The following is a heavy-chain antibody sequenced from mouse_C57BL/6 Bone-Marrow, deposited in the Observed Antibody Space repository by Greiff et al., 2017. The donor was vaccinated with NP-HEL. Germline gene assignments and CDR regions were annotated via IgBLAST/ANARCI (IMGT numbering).Heavy chain of an antibody. V-gene: IGHV3-8*01. CDR1: GYSITSDY. D-gene: IGHD1-1*01. Sequence: EVQLQQSGPGLAKPSQTLSLTCSVTGYSITSDYWYWIRKFPGNKLEYMGYINYSVSTYYNPSLKSRISITRDTSNNQYYLQLITVTTEDTATYSSESHSGSGYDWYFDVWGTGTTVTVSS. CDR2: INYSVST. CDR3: ESHSGSGYDWYFDV. J-gene: IGHJ1*03.